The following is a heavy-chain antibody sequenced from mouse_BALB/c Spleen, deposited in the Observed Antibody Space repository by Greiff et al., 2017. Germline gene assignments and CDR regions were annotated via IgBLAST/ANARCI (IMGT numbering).Heavy chain of an antibody. V-gene: IGHV1S81*02. J-gene: IGHJ2*01. CDR3: ERSEVRKGYFDY. Sequence: VQLQQPGAELVKPGASVKLSCKASGYTFTSYWMHWVKQRPGQGLEWIGEINTSNGRTNYNEKFKSKATLTVDKSSSTAYMQLSSLTSEDSAVYYCERSEVRKGYFDYWGQGTTLTVAS. D-gene: IGHD2-14*01. CDR1: GYTFTSYW. CDR2: INTSNGRT.